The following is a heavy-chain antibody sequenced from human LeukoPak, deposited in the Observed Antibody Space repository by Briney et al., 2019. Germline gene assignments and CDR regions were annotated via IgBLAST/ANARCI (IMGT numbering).Heavy chain of an antibody. CDR3: AKHSYYSSSPLYYFDY. J-gene: IGHJ4*02. Sequence: GGSLRLSCAASGFTFSSYAVSWVRQAPGKGLEWVSAISGSGGSTYYADSVKGRFTISRDNSKNTLYLQMNSLRAEDTAVYYCAKHSYYSSSPLYYFDYWGQGTLVTVSS. CDR2: ISGSGGST. V-gene: IGHV3-23*01. D-gene: IGHD6-6*01. CDR1: GFTFSSYA.